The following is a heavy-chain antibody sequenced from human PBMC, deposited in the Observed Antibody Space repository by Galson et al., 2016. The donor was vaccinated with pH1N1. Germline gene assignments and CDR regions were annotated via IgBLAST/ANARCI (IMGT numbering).Heavy chain of an antibody. CDR3: VRAIGRDEAH. D-gene: IGHD5-24*01. CDR1: GFTLSSYW. Sequence: SLRLSCAASGFTLSSYWMSWVRQAPGKGLEWVANMNQDGNKKYYVDSVKGRFIISRDYSKNSLYLQMNRLRAEDTAMHYCVRAIGRDEAHWGQGTLVTVSS. V-gene: IGHV3-7*01. CDR2: MNQDGNKK. J-gene: IGHJ4*02.